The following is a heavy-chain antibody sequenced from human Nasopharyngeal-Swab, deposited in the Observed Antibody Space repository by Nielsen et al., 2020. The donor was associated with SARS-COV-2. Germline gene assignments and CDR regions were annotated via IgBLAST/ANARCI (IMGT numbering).Heavy chain of an antibody. D-gene: IGHD6-13*01. Sequence: SLKISCAASGFTFYDYAMHWVRQAPGKRLEWVSGISWNSGSIGYADSVKGRFTISRDNAKNSLYLQMNSLRAEDTALYYCATPGVAAASGGMDVWGQGTTVTVSS. J-gene: IGHJ6*02. CDR3: ATPGVAAASGGMDV. CDR1: GFTFYDYA. CDR2: ISWNSGSI. V-gene: IGHV3-9*01.